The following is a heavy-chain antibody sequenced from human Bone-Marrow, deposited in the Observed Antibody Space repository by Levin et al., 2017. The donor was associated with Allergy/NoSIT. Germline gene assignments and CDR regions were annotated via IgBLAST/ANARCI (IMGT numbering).Heavy chain of an antibody. J-gene: IGHJ3*02. D-gene: IGHD3-10*01. CDR2: FIPILGTA. CDR1: GGTFGSYA. CDR3: ARDHGRGPGFVETFDI. Sequence: GASVKVSCKTSGGTFGSYAISWVRQAPGQGLEWMGGFIPILGTANYAQKFQDRVTITADDATSTTYMDLSSLRSEDTAVYYCARDHGRGPGFVETFDIWGQGTMVTVSS. V-gene: IGHV1-69*13.